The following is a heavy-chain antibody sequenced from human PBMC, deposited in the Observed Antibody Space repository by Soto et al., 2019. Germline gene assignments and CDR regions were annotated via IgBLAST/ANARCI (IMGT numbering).Heavy chain of an antibody. CDR1: GGSISSYY. V-gene: IGHV4-4*07. D-gene: IGHD3-3*01. J-gene: IGHJ6*02. CDR3: AREERFLEFDYYYYYGMDV. Sequence: SETLSLTWTVSGGSISSYYWSWIRQPAGKGLEWVGRIYTSGSTNYNPSLKSRVTISVDTSKNQFSLKLSSVTAADTAVYYCAREERFLEFDYYYYYGMDVWGQGTTVTVSS. CDR2: IYTSGST.